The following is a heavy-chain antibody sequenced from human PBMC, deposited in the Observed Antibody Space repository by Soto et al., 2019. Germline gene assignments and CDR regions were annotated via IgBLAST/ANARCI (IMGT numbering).Heavy chain of an antibody. J-gene: IGHJ6*03. CDR1: GFPFGSYA. CDR3: AKEPSADWGYMAV. CDR2: ITDSGDRT. D-gene: IGHD7-27*01. V-gene: IGHV3-23*01. Sequence: EVQLLESGGGLVQPGGSLRLSCAASGFPFGSYAMTWGRQAPGKGLERVASITDSGDRTEYAFFVERRFTISRDNSSHSMYVQVDDGRAVHTVFYYWAKEPSADWGYMAVWGRGTTVLVSS.